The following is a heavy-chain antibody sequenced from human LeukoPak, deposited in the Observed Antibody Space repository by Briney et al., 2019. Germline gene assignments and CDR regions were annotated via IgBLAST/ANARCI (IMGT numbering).Heavy chain of an antibody. V-gene: IGHV3-7*01. Sequence: PGGSLRLSCAASGFTFSSYWMSWVRQAPGKGLEWVANIKQDGSEKYYVDSVKGRFTISRDNAKNSLYLQMSSLRAEDTAVYYCARDLPEGAFDIWGQGTMVTVSS. CDR2: IKQDGSEK. J-gene: IGHJ3*02. CDR1: GFTFSSYW. CDR3: ARDLPEGAFDI.